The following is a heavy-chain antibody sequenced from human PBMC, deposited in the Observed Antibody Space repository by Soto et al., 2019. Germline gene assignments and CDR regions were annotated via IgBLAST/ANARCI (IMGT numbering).Heavy chain of an antibody. CDR1: GFTFSSYA. CDR2: ISGSGGST. D-gene: IGHD3-22*01. J-gene: IGHJ3*02. Sequence: GGSLRLSCAASGFTFSSYAMSWVRQAPGKGLEWVSAISGSGGSTYYADSVEGRFTISRDNSKNTLYLQMNSLRAEDTAVYYCAKKGGYYYDSSGTDIWGQGTMVTVSS. V-gene: IGHV3-23*01. CDR3: AKKGGYYYDSSGTDI.